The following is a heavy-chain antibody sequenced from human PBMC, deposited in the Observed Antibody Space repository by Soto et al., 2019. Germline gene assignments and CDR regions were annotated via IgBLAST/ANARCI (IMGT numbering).Heavy chain of an antibody. J-gene: IGHJ5*02. D-gene: IGHD2-2*01. CDR1: GGSFSGYY. Sequence: DTLSLTCAVYGGSFSGYYWSWIRQAPGKGLEWIGEINHSGSTNYNPSLKSRVTISVDTSKNQFSLKLSSVTAADTAVYYCARGSKVPAAIRTPNRVNWFDPWGQGTLVTVSS. CDR3: ARGSKVPAAIRTPNRVNWFDP. CDR2: INHSGST. V-gene: IGHV4-34*01.